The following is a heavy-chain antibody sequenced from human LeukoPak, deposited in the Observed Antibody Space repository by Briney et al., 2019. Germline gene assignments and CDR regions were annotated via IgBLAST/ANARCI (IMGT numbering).Heavy chain of an antibody. CDR3: AKGSYCSGGGCYPGNYYYAMDV. J-gene: IGHJ6*02. D-gene: IGHD2-15*01. CDR1: GFTFSRYA. Sequence: GGSLRLSCAASGFTFSRYAMTWVRQAPGKGLEWVSSITGSDAYTWDADSVKGRFSSSRDNSKNTLHLQMNSLRAEDTAVYYCAKGSYCSGGGCYPGNYYYAMDVWGQGTTVTVSS. V-gene: IGHV3-23*01. CDR2: ITGSDAYT.